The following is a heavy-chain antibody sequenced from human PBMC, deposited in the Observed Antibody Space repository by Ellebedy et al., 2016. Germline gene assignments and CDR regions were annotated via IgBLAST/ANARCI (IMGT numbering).Heavy chain of an antibody. Sequence: GESLKISXGVFGFSFSTYAMSWVRQAPGKGLEWVSAVSGSGETTYYADSVKGRFIISRDNSKNTLFLEMNSLRVEDTAVYYCAKPTYSSGNIDYWGQGTLVTVSS. CDR2: VSGSGETT. V-gene: IGHV3-23*01. CDR3: AKPTYSSGNIDY. D-gene: IGHD3-10*01. J-gene: IGHJ4*02. CDR1: GFSFSTYA.